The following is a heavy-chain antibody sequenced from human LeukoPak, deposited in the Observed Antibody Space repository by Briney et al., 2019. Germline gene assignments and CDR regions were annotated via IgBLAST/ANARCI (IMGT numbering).Heavy chain of an antibody. CDR1: GFTFSSYG. D-gene: IGHD2-2*01. J-gene: IGHJ6*03. CDR3: AGPLVVPAARGYYYYMDV. Sequence: GGSLRLSCAASGFTFSSYGMHWVRQAPGKGLEWVAFIRYDGSNKYYADSVKGRFTISRDNSKNTLYLQMNSLRAEDTAVYYCAGPLVVPAARGYYYYMDVWGKGTTVTVSS. CDR2: IRYDGSNK. V-gene: IGHV3-30*02.